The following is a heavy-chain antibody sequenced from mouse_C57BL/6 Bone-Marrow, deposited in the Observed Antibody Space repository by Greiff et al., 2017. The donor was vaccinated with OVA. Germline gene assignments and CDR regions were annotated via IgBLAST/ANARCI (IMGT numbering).Heavy chain of an antibody. Sequence: EVKVVESGGGLVQPGGSLKLSCAASGFTFSDYGMAWVRQAPRKGPEWVAFISNLAYSIYYADTVTGRFTISRENAKNTLYLEMSSLRSEDTAMYYCATYDGYEAMDYWGQGTSVTVSS. D-gene: IGHD2-3*01. V-gene: IGHV5-15*01. CDR2: ISNLAYSI. CDR1: GFTFSDYG. J-gene: IGHJ4*01. CDR3: ATYDGYEAMDY.